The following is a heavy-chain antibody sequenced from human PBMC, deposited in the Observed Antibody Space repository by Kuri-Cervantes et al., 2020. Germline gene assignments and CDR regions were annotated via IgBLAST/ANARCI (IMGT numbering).Heavy chain of an antibody. Sequence: SETLSLTCTVSGGSISSYYWSWTRQPPGKGLEWIGGINHRGSTTYNASLKSRVTISLDTSKNQFSLKLSSVTAADTAVYYCARSRTAARRSWFDPWGQGTLVTVSS. CDR1: GGSISSYY. CDR2: INHRGST. V-gene: IGHV4-34*01. J-gene: IGHJ5*02. D-gene: IGHD6-6*01. CDR3: ARSRTAARRSWFDP.